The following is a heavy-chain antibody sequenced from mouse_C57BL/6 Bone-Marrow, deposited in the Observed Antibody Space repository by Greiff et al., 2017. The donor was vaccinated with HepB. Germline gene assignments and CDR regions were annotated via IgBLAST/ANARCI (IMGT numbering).Heavy chain of an antibody. J-gene: IGHJ4*01. Sequence: EVQGVESGEGLVKPGGSLKLSCAASGFTFSSYAMSWVRQTPEKRLEWVAYISSGGDYIYYADTVKGRFTISRDNARNTLYLQMSSLKSEDTAMYYCTREGSYYYAMDYWGQGTSVTVSS. CDR2: ISSGGDYI. V-gene: IGHV5-9-1*02. CDR1: GFTFSSYA. CDR3: TREGSYYYAMDY.